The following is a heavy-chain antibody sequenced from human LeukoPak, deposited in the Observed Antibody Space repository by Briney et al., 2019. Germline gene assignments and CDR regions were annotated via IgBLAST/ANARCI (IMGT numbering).Heavy chain of an antibody. CDR1: GGSISSYY. CDR2: IYYSGST. D-gene: IGHD6-6*01. Sequence: TDSLSLTCTVSGGSISSYYWSWIRQPPGKGLEWIGYIYYSGSTNYNPSLKSRVTISVDTSKNQFSLKLSSVTAADTAVYYCARSERGSSPLYMDVWGKGTTVTVSS. J-gene: IGHJ6*03. V-gene: IGHV4-59*07. CDR3: ARSERGSSPLYMDV.